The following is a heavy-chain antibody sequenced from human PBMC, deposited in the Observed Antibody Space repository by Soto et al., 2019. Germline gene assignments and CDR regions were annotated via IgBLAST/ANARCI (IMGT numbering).Heavy chain of an antibody. CDR3: AVYSLTDYYGMDV. Sequence: GESLKISCKGSGYSFTSYWIIWVRQMPGKGLEXMGXXDXXDXXXXXSXXXQGHVTISADKSISTAYLQWSSLKASETAMYYCAVYSLTDYYGMDVWGQGTTVTASS. V-gene: IGHV5-10-1*01. CDR2: XDXXDXXX. J-gene: IGHJ6*02. D-gene: IGHD2-15*01. CDR1: GYSFTSYW.